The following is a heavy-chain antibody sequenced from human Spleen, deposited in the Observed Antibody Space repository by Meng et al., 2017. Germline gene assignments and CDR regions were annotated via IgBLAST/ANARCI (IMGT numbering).Heavy chain of an antibody. J-gene: IGHJ4*02. CDR3: ARGPTTMAHDFDY. Sequence: HGQLRNSGAGLLTPSATLSLTCVVSGGSFSDYYWSWIRQPPGKGLEWIGEINHSGSTNYNPSLESRATISVDTSQNNLSLKLSSVTAADSAVYYCARGPTTMAHDFDYWGQGTLVTVSS. D-gene: IGHD4-11*01. V-gene: IGHV4-34*01. CDR2: INHSGST. CDR1: GGSFSDYY.